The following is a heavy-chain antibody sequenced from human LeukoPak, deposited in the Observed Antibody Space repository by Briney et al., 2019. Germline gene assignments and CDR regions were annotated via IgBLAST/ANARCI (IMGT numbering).Heavy chain of an antibody. CDR1: GFTFSSYW. CDR2: IKQDGSEK. V-gene: IGHV3-7*03. J-gene: IGHJ4*02. D-gene: IGHD3-3*01. Sequence: GGSLRLSCAPSGFTFSSYWMSWVRQAPGRGLEWVANIKQDGSEKYYVDSVKGRFTISRDNAKNSLYLQMNSLRAEDTAVYYCASITDWGQGTLVTVSS. CDR3: ASITD.